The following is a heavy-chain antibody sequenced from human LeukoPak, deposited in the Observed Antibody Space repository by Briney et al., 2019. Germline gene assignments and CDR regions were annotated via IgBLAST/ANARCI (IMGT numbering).Heavy chain of an antibody. V-gene: IGHV3-23*01. J-gene: IGHJ5*02. CDR3: AKDSDTSKYASGLRGYGQYNWFDP. CDR2: ISGGDGNT. D-gene: IGHD3-10*01. CDR1: GFTFTHYA. Sequence: PGGSLRPSCAASGFTFTHYAMTWVRQAPGKGLEWVSSISGGDGNTYYADSVKGRFTISRDNSKNTLYLQMNSLRAEDTAVYYCAKDSDTSKYASGLRGYGQYNWFDPWGQGTLVTVSS.